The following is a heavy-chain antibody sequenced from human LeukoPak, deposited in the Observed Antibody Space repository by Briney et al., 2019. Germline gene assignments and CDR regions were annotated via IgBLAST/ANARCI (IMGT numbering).Heavy chain of an antibody. V-gene: IGHV3-73*01. J-gene: IGHJ6*02. D-gene: IGHD5-24*01. CDR2: MRSRSNNYAT. Sequence: GGSLRLSCAVSGFTFSGFGIHWVRQASGKGLEWVSRMRSRSNNYATAYAASVRGRFTISRDDSKNTAYLQMNSLLTEDTAVYYCARGRWPYPSMDVWGQGTTVTVSS. CDR3: ARGRWPYPSMDV. CDR1: GFTFSGFG.